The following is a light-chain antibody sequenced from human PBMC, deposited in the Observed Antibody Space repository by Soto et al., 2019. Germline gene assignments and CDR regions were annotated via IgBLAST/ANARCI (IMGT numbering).Light chain of an antibody. Sequence: EIVLTQSPGTLSLSPGERATLSCRASQSVNNNYLAWYQHKPGQSPRLLIYAASNRAGGIPDRFGGSGSGTDFTLTGSRLEPEDFALYYCQQYGSAPWTFGQGTKVEI. CDR3: QQYGSAPWT. CDR1: QSVNNNY. CDR2: AAS. V-gene: IGKV3-20*01. J-gene: IGKJ1*01.